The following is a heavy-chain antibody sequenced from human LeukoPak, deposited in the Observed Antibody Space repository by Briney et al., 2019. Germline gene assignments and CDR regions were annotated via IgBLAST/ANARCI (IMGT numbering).Heavy chain of an antibody. D-gene: IGHD6-13*01. J-gene: IGHJ4*02. CDR2: IYYSGTT. CDR1: GGSISSYY. CDR3: ARGVYIAAAQYGY. Sequence: PSETLSLTCTVSGGSISSYYWSWIRQPPGKGLEWIGYIYYSGTTNYNLSLESRVTISVDTSKNQFSLKLSSVTAADTAVYYCARGVYIAAAQYGYWGQGTLVTVSS. V-gene: IGHV4-59*01.